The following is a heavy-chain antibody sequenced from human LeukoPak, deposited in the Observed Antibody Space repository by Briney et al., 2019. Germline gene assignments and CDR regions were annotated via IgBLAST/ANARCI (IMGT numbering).Heavy chain of an antibody. J-gene: IGHJ5*02. CDR3: ARGYSSSWYSPNNWFDP. D-gene: IGHD6-13*01. V-gene: IGHV4-59*01. CDR2: IYYSGST. CDR1: GGSISSYY. Sequence: SETLSLTCTVSGGSISSYYWSWIRQPPGKGLEWIGYIYYSGSTNYNPSLKSRVTISVDTSKNQFSLKLSSVTAADTAVYYCARGYSSSWYSPNNWFDPWGQGTLVTVSS.